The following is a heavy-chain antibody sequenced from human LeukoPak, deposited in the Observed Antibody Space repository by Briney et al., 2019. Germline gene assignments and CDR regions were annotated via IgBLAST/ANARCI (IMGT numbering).Heavy chain of an antibody. J-gene: IGHJ3*02. CDR2: IYTSGST. V-gene: IGHV4-4*07. Sequence: SETLSLTCTVSGGSISSYYWSWIRQPAGKGLEWIGRIYTSGSTNYNPSRKSRVTMSVDTSKNQFSLKLSSVTAADTAVYYCASSYDSSGIDAFDIWGQGTMVTVSS. CDR1: GGSISSYY. D-gene: IGHD3-22*01. CDR3: ASSYDSSGIDAFDI.